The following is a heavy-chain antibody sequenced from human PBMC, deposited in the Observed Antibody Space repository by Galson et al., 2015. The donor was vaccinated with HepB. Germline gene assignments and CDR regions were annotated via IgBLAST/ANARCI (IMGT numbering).Heavy chain of an antibody. CDR3: ARARYSSSPPDY. D-gene: IGHD6-6*01. V-gene: IGHV1-18*01. CDR1: GYTFSIYG. J-gene: IGHJ4*02. CDR2: ISAYNGNT. Sequence: SVKVSCKASGYTFSIYGLTWVRQAPGQGLEWVGWISAYNGNTNYAQKFQGRVTVTTDTSTSTAYMELRSLRSDDTAVYYCARARYSSSPPDYWGQGTLVTVSS.